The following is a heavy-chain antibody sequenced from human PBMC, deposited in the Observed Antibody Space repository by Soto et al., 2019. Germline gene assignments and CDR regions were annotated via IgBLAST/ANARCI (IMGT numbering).Heavy chain of an antibody. CDR3: TRDQRYSSAV. V-gene: IGHV3-74*01. CDR1: GFDFTNSW. Sequence: EVQLVESGGGLVQPGGSLRLSCAASGFDFTNSWMHWVRQAPGMGLVWVSHVNSDGSITTYADSVRGRFTISRDNAKNTVYLQMNSLRAEDTAVYYCTRDQRYSSAVWGQGALITVSS. CDR2: VNSDGSIT. D-gene: IGHD5-12*01. J-gene: IGHJ4*02.